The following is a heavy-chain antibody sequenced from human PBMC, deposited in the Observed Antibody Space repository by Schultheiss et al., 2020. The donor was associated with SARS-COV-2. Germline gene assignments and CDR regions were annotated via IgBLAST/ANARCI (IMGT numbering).Heavy chain of an antibody. Sequence: GGSLRLSCAASGFTFSSYSMNWVRQAPGKGLEWVSYISSSSSTIYYADSVKGRFTISRDNAKNSLYLQMNSLRDEDTAVYYCARGEHDSSGYYFGLGRYYGMDVWGQGTTVTVSS. V-gene: IGHV3-48*02. J-gene: IGHJ6*02. CDR1: GFTFSSYS. CDR3: ARGEHDSSGYYFGLGRYYGMDV. CDR2: ISSSSSTI. D-gene: IGHD3-22*01.